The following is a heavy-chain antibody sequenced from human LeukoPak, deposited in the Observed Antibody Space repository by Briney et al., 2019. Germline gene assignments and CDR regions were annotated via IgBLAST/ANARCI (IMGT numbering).Heavy chain of an antibody. V-gene: IGHV3-23*01. D-gene: IGHD6-19*01. CDR2: ISGSGGST. CDR1: GFTFSSYW. J-gene: IGHJ4*02. Sequence: PGGSLRLSCAASGFTFSSYWMSWVRQAPGKGLEWVSAISGSGGSTYYADSVKGRFTISRDNSKNTLYLQMNSLRAEDTAVYYCAKDRPQWPAQQPSDYWGQGTLVTVSS. CDR3: AKDRPQWPAQQPSDY.